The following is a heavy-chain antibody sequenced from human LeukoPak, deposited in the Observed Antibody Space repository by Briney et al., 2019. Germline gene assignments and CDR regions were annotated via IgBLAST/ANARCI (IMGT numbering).Heavy chain of an antibody. CDR1: GGSISSGDYY. J-gene: IGHJ5*02. CDR3: ARDRVAAAGKSWFDP. V-gene: IGHV4-30-4*01. CDR2: IYYSGST. Sequence: PSQTLSLTCTVSGGSISSGDYYWSWIRQPPGKGLEWIGYIYYSGSTYYNPSLKSRVTISVDTSKNQFSLKLSSVTAADTAVYYCARDRVAAAGKSWFDPWGQGTLVTVSS. D-gene: IGHD6-13*01.